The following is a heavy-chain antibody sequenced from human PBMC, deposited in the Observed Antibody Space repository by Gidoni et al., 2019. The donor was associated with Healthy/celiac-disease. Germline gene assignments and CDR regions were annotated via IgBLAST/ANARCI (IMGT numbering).Heavy chain of an antibody. CDR1: GFTFSRYS. D-gene: IGHD2-15*01. Sequence: EVQLVESGGGLVKPGGSLRLYCAASGFTFSRYSMNWVRQAPGKGLEWVSSISSSSSYIYYADSVKGRFTISRDNAKNSLYLQMNSLRAEDTAVYYCARGSKAATSYYYYGMDVWGQGTTVTVSS. J-gene: IGHJ6*02. CDR3: ARGSKAATSYYYYGMDV. CDR2: ISSSSSYI. V-gene: IGHV3-21*01.